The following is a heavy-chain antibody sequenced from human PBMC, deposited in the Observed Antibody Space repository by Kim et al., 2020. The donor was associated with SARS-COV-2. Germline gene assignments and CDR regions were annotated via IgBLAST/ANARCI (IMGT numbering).Heavy chain of an antibody. J-gene: IGHJ2*01. Sequence: GGSLRLSCAASGFTVSSNYMSWVRQAPGKGLEWVSVIYSGGSTYYADSVKGRFTISRDNSKNTLYLQMNSLRAEDTAVYYCARDLMITFGGGWYFDLWGRGTLVTVSS. D-gene: IGHD3-16*01. CDR2: IYSGGST. CDR1: GFTVSSNY. V-gene: IGHV3-53*01. CDR3: ARDLMITFGGGWYFDL.